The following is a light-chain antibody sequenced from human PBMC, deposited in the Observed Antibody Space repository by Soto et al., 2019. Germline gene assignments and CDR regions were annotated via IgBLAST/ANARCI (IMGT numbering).Light chain of an antibody. Sequence: DIQLIQSPSSLSPSIGESFTITCRASQVISTSLAWYQVKPGKAPKLLIYAASTLESGVPSRFSATVSGTEFSLTITSLQPEDFATYYCQQLFDYPITFGQGTRLEIK. CDR1: QVISTS. CDR3: QQLFDYPIT. V-gene: IGKV1-9*01. CDR2: AAS. J-gene: IGKJ5*01.